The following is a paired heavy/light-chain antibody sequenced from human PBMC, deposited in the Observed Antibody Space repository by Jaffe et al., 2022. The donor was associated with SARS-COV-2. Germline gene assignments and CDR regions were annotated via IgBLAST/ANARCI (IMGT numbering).Heavy chain of an antibody. Sequence: EVQLVESGGGLVQAGGSLRLSCAASGFTFNDAWTTWVRQAPGKGLEWVANINADGSEKYYVDSVKGRFSISRDSATNSVYLQMNRLRTEDTAVYYCARDGMVRAVRYWGQGTLVTVSS. D-gene: IGHD3-10*01. J-gene: IGHJ4*02. CDR2: INADGSEK. CDR3: ARDGMVRAVRY. CDR1: GFTFNDAW. V-gene: IGHV3-7*01.
Light chain of an antibody. J-gene: IGLJ2*01. CDR1: TSNIGNNY. CDR3: GTWDSDLSAGV. CDR2: DNN. Sequence: QSVLTQPPSVSAAPGQKVTITCSGSTSNIGNNYVSWYQQIPGTAPKLLIYDNNQRPSGIPDRFSGSKSGTSGTLGITGLQTGDEADYYCGTWDSDLSAGVFGGGTKLTV. V-gene: IGLV1-51*01.